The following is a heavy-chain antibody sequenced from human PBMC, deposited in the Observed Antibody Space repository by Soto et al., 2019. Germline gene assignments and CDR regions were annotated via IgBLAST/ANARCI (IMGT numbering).Heavy chain of an antibody. J-gene: IGHJ4*02. D-gene: IGHD2-15*01. CDR2: ITSSGYT. V-gene: IGHV4-31*03. CDR3: ARDSPPRQMYEGGGSAPFL. Sequence: QVQLQASGPGLVKPSETLSLTCTVSGGSITGDDYYWTWIRQHPRKGLEWIAYITSSGYTYYNPSLKSRLTISIDTSKNQFSLKLSSVTVADTAVYYCARDSPPRQMYEGGGSAPFLWGQGTLVTVSS. CDR1: GGSITGDDYY.